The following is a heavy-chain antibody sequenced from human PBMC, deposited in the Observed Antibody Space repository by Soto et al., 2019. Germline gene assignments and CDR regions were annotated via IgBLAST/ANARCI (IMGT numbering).Heavy chain of an antibody. J-gene: IGHJ4*02. CDR1: GGSISSGGYY. D-gene: IGHD4-17*01. V-gene: IGHV4-31*03. CDR3: ARDSYGGNSMDLLDY. CDR2: IYYSGST. Sequence: QVQLQESGPGLVKPSQTLSLTCTVSGGSISSGGYYWSWIRQHPGKGLEWIGYIYYSGSTYYNPSLKSRVTISVDTSKNQFSLKLSSVTAADTAVYYCARDSYGGNSMDLLDYWGQGTLVTVSS.